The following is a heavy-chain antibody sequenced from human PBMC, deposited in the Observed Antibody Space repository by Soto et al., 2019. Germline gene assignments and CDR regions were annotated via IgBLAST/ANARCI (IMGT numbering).Heavy chain of an antibody. J-gene: IGHJ4*02. CDR2: IYSGGST. CDR1: GFTVSSNY. D-gene: IGHD1-7*01. Sequence: EVQLVESGGGLIQPGGSLRLSCAASGFTVSSNYMSWVRQAPGKGLEWVSVIYSGGSTYYADSVKGRFTISRDNSKNTLYLQINTLRAEDTAVYYCASAPLTGTTVHYLGQGTLVTVSS. CDR3: ASAPLTGTTVHY. V-gene: IGHV3-53*01.